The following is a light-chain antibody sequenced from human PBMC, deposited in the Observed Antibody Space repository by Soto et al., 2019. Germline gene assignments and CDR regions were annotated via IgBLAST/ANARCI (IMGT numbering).Light chain of an antibody. V-gene: IGKV1-6*02. CDR1: LGIRND. J-gene: IGKJ4*01. Sequence: AIQLTQSPSALSASVGDRVTITCRASLGIRNDLGWYQQKPGEAPRLLVHGASTLQSGVPSRFSGSGSGTEFTLTISSLQLEDFGTYYCLQDYNYPLTFGGGTRLEI. CDR2: GAS. CDR3: LQDYNYPLT.